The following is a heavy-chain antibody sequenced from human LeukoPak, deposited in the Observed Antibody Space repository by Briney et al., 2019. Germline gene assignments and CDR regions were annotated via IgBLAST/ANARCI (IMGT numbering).Heavy chain of an antibody. CDR2: ISSSSSYI. CDR1: GFTFSSYS. CDR3: ARDVGYCSSTSCQGGY. V-gene: IGHV3-21*01. D-gene: IGHD2-2*01. J-gene: IGHJ4*02. Sequence: AGPLRLSCAASGFTFSSYSMNWVRQAPGKGLEWVSSISSSSSYIYYADSVKGRFTISRDNAKNSLYLQMNSLRAEDTAVYYCARDVGYCSSTSCQGGYWGQGTLVTVSS.